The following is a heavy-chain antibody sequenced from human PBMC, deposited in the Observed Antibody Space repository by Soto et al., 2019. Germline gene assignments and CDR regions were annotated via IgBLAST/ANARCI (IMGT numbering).Heavy chain of an antibody. D-gene: IGHD2-21*02. CDR2: ISYDGSNK. V-gene: IGHV3-30*18. CDR1: GFTFSSYG. CDR3: AKAMVVVTAISGGGGFDK. Sequence: PRLSCAASGFTFSSYGMHWVRQAPGKGLEWVAVISYDGSNKYCADSVKGRFTISRDNSKNTLYLQMNSLRAEDTAVYYCAKAMVVVTAISGGGGFDKWGQGTLVTVSS. J-gene: IGHJ3*02.